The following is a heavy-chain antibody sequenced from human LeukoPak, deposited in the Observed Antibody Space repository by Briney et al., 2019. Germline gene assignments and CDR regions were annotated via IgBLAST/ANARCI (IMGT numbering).Heavy chain of an antibody. V-gene: IGHV3-23*01. CDR1: GFTFSSYA. CDR3: AKDPDIVGATTPDY. J-gene: IGHJ4*02. Sequence: GGSLRLSCAASGFTFSSYAMSWVRQAPGKGLEWVSAISGSGGSTYYADSVKGRFTISRDNSKNTLYLQMNSLRAEDTAVYYRAKDPDIVGATTPDYWGQGTLVTVSS. CDR2: ISGSGGST. D-gene: IGHD1-26*01.